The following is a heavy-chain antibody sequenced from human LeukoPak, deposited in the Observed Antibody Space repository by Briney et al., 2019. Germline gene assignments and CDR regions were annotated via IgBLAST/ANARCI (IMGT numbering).Heavy chain of an antibody. CDR1: GFTFRPNW. Sequence: GALRLSCAASGFTFRPNWLNWFRKVQGEGLVWVSRINEDGSITNYADSVKGRFSISRDNAKNTLYLQMNSLGAEDTAVYYCGRDLGGRSGYWGQGTLVTVSS. CDR2: INEDGSIT. V-gene: IGHV3-74*01. CDR3: GRDLGGRSGY. D-gene: IGHD1-26*01. J-gene: IGHJ4*02.